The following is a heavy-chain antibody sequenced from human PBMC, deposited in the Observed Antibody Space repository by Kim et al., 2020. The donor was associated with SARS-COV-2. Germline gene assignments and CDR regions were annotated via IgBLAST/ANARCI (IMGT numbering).Heavy chain of an antibody. Sequence: GGSLRLSCAASGFTFSTYSMNWIRQAPGKGPEWISYIRSSDGTIEHADSVRGRFTISTDSATNSLYLQMNSLRDEDTAVYYFARDFIFAFDIWGQGTVVT. CDR3: ARDFIFAFDI. J-gene: IGHJ3*02. CDR1: GFTFSTYS. D-gene: IGHD2-21*01. CDR2: IRSSDGTI. V-gene: IGHV3-48*02.